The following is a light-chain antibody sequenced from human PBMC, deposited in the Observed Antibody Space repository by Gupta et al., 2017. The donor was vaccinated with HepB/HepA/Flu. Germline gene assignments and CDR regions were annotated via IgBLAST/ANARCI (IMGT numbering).Light chain of an antibody. CDR3: ATWDDSRSGYV. J-gene: IGLJ1*01. Sequence: QSVLTQPPSASVTPGQRVTISCSGSSSNIGSNYVYWYQQFPGTAPKLLIYRNNQRHSGVPDRFSGSKSGTSASLDISGLRADDEADYYCATWDDSRSGYVFGNGTNVTVL. CDR2: RNN. V-gene: IGLV1-47*01. CDR1: SSNIGSNY.